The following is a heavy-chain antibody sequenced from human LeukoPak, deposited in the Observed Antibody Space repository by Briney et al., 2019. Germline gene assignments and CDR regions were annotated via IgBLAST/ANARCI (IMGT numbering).Heavy chain of an antibody. CDR3: ATMVRGEPPYFDY. CDR1: GGSFSGYY. Sequence: SETLSLTCAVYGGSFSGYYWSWIRQPPGKGLEWIGEINHSGSTSYNPSLKTRVTISVDTSKNQFSLKLSSVTAADTAVYYCATMVRGEPPYFDYWGQGTLVTVSS. CDR2: INHSGST. D-gene: IGHD3-10*01. V-gene: IGHV4-34*01. J-gene: IGHJ4*02.